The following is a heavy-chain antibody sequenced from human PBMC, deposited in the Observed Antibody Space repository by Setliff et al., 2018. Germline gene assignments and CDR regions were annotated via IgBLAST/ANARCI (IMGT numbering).Heavy chain of an antibody. V-gene: IGHV5-51*01. CDR2: IYPGDSDT. J-gene: IGHJ3*01. CDR1: GYIFTNYW. D-gene: IGHD2-2*01. CDR3: TRHEDRNKCTSSSCYRENDAFDV. Sequence: GESLKISCKASGYIFTNYWIGWVRQMPGKGLEWMGVIYPGDSDTRYSPSFQGQVTISADKSINTAYLQWSSLKASDTAIYYCTRHEDRNKCTSSSCYRENDAFDVWAKGQWSPS.